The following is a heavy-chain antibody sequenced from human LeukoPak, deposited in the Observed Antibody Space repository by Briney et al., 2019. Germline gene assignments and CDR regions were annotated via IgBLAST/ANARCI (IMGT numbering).Heavy chain of an antibody. V-gene: IGHV1-2*02. J-gene: IGHJ3*02. CDR3: ARGRIVGADHDAFDI. Sequence: ASVKVSCKASGGTFSSYAISWVRQAPGQGLEWMGWINPNSGGTNYAQKFQGRVTMTRDTSISTAYMELSRLRSDDTAVYYCARGRIVGADHDAFDIWGQGTMVTVSS. CDR1: GGTFSSYA. D-gene: IGHD1-26*01. CDR2: INPNSGGT.